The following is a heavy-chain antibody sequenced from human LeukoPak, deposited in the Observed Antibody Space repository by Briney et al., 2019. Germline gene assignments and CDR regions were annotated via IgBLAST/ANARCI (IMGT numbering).Heavy chain of an antibody. CDR2: INHSGST. J-gene: IGHJ4*02. D-gene: IGHD3-22*01. CDR1: GGSFSGYY. V-gene: IGHV4-34*01. CDR3: ARHLAYYYNNGDYYRAFDY. Sequence: SETLSLTCAVYGGSFSGYYWSWIRQPPGKGLEWIAEINHSGSTNYNPSLKSRVTMSIDTSKNQFSLKLSSVSAADTAVYFCARHLAYYYNNGDYYRAFDYWGQGILVTVSS.